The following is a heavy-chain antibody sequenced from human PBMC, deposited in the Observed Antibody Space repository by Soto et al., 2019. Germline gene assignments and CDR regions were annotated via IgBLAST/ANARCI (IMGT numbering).Heavy chain of an antibody. J-gene: IGHJ4*02. CDR1: GGSISSSSYY. V-gene: IGHV4-39*01. Sequence: QLQLQESGPGLVKPSETLSLTCTVSGGSISSSSYYWGWIRQPPGKGLEWIGSIYYSGSTYYNPSLKSRVTISVDTSTSQFSLKLSSVTAADTAVYYCARSPTLIAARPYYFDYWGQGTLVTVSS. D-gene: IGHD6-6*01. CDR2: IYYSGST. CDR3: ARSPTLIAARPYYFDY.